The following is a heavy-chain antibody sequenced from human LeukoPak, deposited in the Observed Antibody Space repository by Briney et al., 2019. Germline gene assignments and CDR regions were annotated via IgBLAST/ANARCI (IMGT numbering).Heavy chain of an antibody. CDR2: INPSGGST. CDR3: AREDYDSSGYYFSWFDP. D-gene: IGHD3-22*01. V-gene: IGHV1-46*01. CDR1: EYTFTSYY. Sequence: ASVKVSCKASEYTFTSYYMHWVRQAPGQGLEWMGIINPSGGSTSYAQKFQGRVTMTRDTSTSTVYMELSSLRSEDTAVYYCAREDYDSSGYYFSWFDPWGQGTLVTVSS. J-gene: IGHJ5*02.